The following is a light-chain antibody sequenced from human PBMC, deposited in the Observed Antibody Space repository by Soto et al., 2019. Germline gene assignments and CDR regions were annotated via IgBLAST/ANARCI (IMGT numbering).Light chain of an antibody. CDR3: QAWDSSVV. Sequence: SYELTQPPSVSVSPGQTASMTCSGDKLGGKYVCWYQQKPGQSPVLVIYDDSQRPSGIPERFSGSNSGNTATLTISGTQAMDEADYYCQAWDSSVVFGGGTKLTVL. J-gene: IGLJ2*01. CDR2: DDS. CDR1: KLGGKY. V-gene: IGLV3-1*01.